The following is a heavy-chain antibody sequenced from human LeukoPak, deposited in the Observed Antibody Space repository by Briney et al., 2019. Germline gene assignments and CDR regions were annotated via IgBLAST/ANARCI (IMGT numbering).Heavy chain of an antibody. Sequence: GGSLRLSCAASGFTFSSYGMHWVRQAPGKGLEWVSAISTSGGNTYYADSVKGRFTISRDNSKNTLYLQMNSLRAEDTAVYYCAKDFYGGSSGAFDIWGQGTMVTVSS. CDR3: AKDFYGGSSGAFDI. J-gene: IGHJ3*02. D-gene: IGHD4-23*01. CDR1: GFTFSSYG. V-gene: IGHV3-23*01. CDR2: ISTSGGNT.